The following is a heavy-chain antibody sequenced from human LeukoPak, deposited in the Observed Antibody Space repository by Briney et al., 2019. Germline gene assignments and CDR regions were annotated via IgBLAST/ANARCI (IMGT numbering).Heavy chain of an antibody. V-gene: IGHV4-39*01. CDR3: ARGVTYCDSSGYYDLMYFDY. CDR2: MSYSGST. J-gene: IGHJ4*02. CDR1: GGSISSSIYY. D-gene: IGHD3-22*01. Sequence: SETLSLTCTVSGGSISSSIYYWGWIRQPPGKGLEWIGSMSYSGSTYYNPSLKSRVTISVDTSKNQFSLKLSSVTAADTAVYYCARGVTYCDSSGYYDLMYFDYWGQGTLVTVSS.